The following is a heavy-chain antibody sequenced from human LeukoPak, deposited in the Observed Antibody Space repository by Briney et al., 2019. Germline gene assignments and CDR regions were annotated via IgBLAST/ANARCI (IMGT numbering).Heavy chain of an antibody. CDR2: TNPKSGYT. J-gene: IGHJ4*02. CDR1: GYTFTTYD. V-gene: IGHV1-8*01. Sequence: ASVKVSCKASGYTFTTYDINWVRQATGQGLEWMGWTNPKSGYTGYAQKFQGRVTMSRDTSTSTAHMELSSLRSEDTAVHYCAVGAGSIDYWGQGTLVTVSS. CDR3: AVGAGSIDY. D-gene: IGHD1-26*01.